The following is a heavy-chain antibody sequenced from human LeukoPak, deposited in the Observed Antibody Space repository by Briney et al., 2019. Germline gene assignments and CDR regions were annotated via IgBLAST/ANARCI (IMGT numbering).Heavy chain of an antibody. CDR1: GFTFSSYG. D-gene: IGHD1-26*01. J-gene: IGHJ4*02. CDR2: ISSSSTYI. Sequence: NPGGSLRLSCAASGFTFSSYGMHWVRQAPGKGLEWVASISSSSTYIFYADSVKGRFTISRDNAKNSLYLQMNSLRAEDTAVYYCARDPRGTWEVYYFDYWGQGTLVTASS. V-gene: IGHV3-21*01. CDR3: ARDPRGTWEVYYFDY.